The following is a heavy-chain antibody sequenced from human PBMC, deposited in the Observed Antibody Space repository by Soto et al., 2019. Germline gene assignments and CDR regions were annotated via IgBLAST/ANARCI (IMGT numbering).Heavy chain of an antibody. CDR1: GYTFTSYD. V-gene: IGHV1-8*01. CDR2: MNPNSGNT. CDR3: ARATRLPRDYYYYMDV. J-gene: IGHJ6*03. D-gene: IGHD2-15*01. Sequence: ASVKVSCKASGYTFTSYDINWVRQATGQGLEWMGWMNPNSGNTGYAQKFQGRVTMTRNTSISTAYMERSSLRSEDTAVYYCARATRLPRDYYYYMDVWGKGTTVTVSS.